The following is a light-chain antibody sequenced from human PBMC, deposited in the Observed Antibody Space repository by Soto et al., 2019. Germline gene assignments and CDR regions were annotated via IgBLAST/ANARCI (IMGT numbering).Light chain of an antibody. CDR3: QQYYNWPRT. Sequence: EMVMTQSPATLSVSPGDGATLSCRASQSVGSNLAWLQQKPGQAPRLLIYGASTRATGIPATVSAGGSGTEFARTISGLQSEEFAVYYCQQYYNWPRTFGQGTKLEIK. CDR2: GAS. J-gene: IGKJ2*01. V-gene: IGKV3-15*01. CDR1: QSVGSN.